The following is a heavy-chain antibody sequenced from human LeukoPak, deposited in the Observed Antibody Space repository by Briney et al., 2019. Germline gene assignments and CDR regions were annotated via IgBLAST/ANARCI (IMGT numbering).Heavy chain of an antibody. V-gene: IGHV1-69*13. Sequence: ASVKVSCKASGGTFSSYAISWVRQAPGQGLEWMGGIIPIFGTANYAQKFRGRVTITADESTSTAYMELSSLRSEDTAVYYCAFGVKRGTTVTHWGQGTLVTVSS. D-gene: IGHD4-11*01. J-gene: IGHJ4*02. CDR2: IIPIFGTA. CDR1: GGTFSSYA. CDR3: AFGVKRGTTVTH.